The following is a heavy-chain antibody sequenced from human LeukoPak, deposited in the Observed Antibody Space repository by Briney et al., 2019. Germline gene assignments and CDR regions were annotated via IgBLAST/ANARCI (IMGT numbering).Heavy chain of an antibody. CDR1: GFTFSSYS. V-gene: IGHV3-21*04. J-gene: IGHJ4*02. D-gene: IGHD6-13*01. Sequence: PGGSLRLSCAASGFTFSSYSMNWVRQAPGKGLEWVSSISSSSYIYYADSVKGRFTISRDNAKNSPYLQMNSLRPEDTALYYCAKDAHGHSSSWYVDLWGQGTLATVSS. CDR2: ISSSSYI. CDR3: AKDAHGHSSSWYVDL.